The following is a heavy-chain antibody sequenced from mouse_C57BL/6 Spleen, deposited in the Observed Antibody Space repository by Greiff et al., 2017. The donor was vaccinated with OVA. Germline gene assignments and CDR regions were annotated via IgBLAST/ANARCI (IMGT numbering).Heavy chain of an antibody. CDR2: IDPSDSYT. Sequence: QVQLKQPGAELVMPGASVKLSCKASGYTFTSYCMHWVKQRPGQGLEWIGEIDPSDSYTNYNQKFKGKSTLTVDKSSSTAYMQLSSLTSEDSAVYYCARDDFDGWGTGTTVTVSS. J-gene: IGHJ1*03. CDR3: ARDDFDG. V-gene: IGHV1-69*01. CDR1: GYTFTSYC.